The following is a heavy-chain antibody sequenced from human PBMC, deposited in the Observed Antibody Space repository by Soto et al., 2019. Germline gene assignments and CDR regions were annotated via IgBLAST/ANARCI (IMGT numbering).Heavy chain of an antibody. Sequence: EVQLLESGGALVQPGGSLTLSCAYSGFTPRAFAMNWIRQAPGKGLEYVSGISGSGDATYYAGSVEGRFTLSRDNFRGTXXXXXXXXXXXXXXXXXXXXXXXXXXXXPAALDHWGRGTLVTVSS. CDR2: ISGSGDAT. V-gene: IGHV3-23*01. D-gene: IGHD2-2*01. CDR3: XXXXXXXXXXPAALDH. J-gene: IGHJ4*02. CDR1: GFTPRAFA.